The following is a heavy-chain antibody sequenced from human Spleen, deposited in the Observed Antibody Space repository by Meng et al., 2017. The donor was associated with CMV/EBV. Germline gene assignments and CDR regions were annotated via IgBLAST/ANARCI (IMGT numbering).Heavy chain of an antibody. CDR1: GFTFNNYA. J-gene: IGHJ4*02. V-gene: IGHV3-23*01. CDR3: AKCPSYVWGTYYFDY. Sequence: SGFTFNNYAMSWVRQAPGRGLEWVSAINGDAGRAYFADSVKGRFTVSRDNSKNTLYLQLNSLRAEDTAVYYCAKCPSYVWGTYYFDYWGQGTLVTVSS. CDR2: INGDAGRA. D-gene: IGHD3-16*01.